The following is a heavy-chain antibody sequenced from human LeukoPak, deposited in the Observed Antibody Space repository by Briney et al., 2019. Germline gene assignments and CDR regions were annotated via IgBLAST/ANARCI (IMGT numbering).Heavy chain of an antibody. CDR3: ARVKDHRGIAVAGSDY. CDR2: ISTSSSYI. V-gene: IGHV3-21*01. CDR1: GFTFSSYS. J-gene: IGHJ4*02. Sequence: PGGSLRLSCAASGFTFSSYSMNWVRQAPGKGLEWVASISTSSSYIYYADSLKGRFTMSRDNAKNSMYLQMNRLRTEDTAVYYCARVKDHRGIAVAGSDYWGQGTLVTVSS. D-gene: IGHD6-13*01.